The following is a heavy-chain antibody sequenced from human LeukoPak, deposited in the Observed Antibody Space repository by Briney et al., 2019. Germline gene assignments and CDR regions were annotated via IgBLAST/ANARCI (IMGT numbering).Heavy chain of an antibody. D-gene: IGHD3-16*01. CDR1: GGSISSGGYY. Sequence: SQTLSLTCTVSGGSISSGGYYWSWIRQPPGKGLEWIGYIYHSGSTYYNPSLKSRVTISVDRSKNQFSLKLSSVTAADTAVYYCAGGRQANAFDIWGQGTMVTVSS. CDR2: IYHSGST. CDR3: AGGRQANAFDI. V-gene: IGHV4-30-2*01. J-gene: IGHJ3*02.